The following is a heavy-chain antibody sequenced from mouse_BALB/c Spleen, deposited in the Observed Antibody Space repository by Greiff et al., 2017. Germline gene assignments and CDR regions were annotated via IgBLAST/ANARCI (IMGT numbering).Heavy chain of an antibody. CDR2: ISYSGST. CDR1: GYSITSYYA. D-gene: IGHD2-14*01. CDR3: ARRDRYGGYAMDY. Sequence: EVQGVESGPGLVKPSQSLSLTCTVTGYSITSYYAWNWIRQLPGNKLEWVGYISYSGSTSYNPSLKSRISITRDTSKNQFFLQLNSVTTEDTATYDGARRDRYGGYAMDYWGQGTSVTVSS. V-gene: IGHV3-2*02. J-gene: IGHJ4*01.